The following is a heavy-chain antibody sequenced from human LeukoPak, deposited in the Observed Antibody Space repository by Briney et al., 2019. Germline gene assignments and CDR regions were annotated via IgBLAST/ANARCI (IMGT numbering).Heavy chain of an antibody. Sequence: GGSLRLSCAASGFTFINYGMHWVRQAPGKGLELVAVISYDATNKYYADSVKGRFTISRDNSKNTLYLQMNSLKTDDSAVYYCANYGDYQYFDYWGQGTPVTVSS. CDR2: ISYDATNK. V-gene: IGHV3-30*18. CDR1: GFTFINYG. J-gene: IGHJ4*02. CDR3: ANYGDYQYFDY. D-gene: IGHD4-17*01.